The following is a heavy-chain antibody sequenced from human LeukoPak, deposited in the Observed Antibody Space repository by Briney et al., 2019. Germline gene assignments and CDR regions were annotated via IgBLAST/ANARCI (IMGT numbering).Heavy chain of an antibody. CDR2: ISAYNGNT. V-gene: IGHV1-18*04. Sequence: ASVKVSCKASGYTFTDYYMHWVRQAPGQGLEWMGWISAYNGNTNYAQKLQGRVTMTTDTSTSTAYMELRSLRSDDTAVYYCARDYYDSSGLYELGAFDIWGQGTMVTVSS. D-gene: IGHD3-22*01. CDR3: ARDYYDSSGLYELGAFDI. J-gene: IGHJ3*02. CDR1: GYTFTDYY.